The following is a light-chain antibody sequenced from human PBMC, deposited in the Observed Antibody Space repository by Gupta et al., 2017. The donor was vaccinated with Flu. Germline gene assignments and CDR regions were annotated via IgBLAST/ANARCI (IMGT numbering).Light chain of an antibody. CDR1: SSDVGGYNY. V-gene: IGLV2-11*01. CDR2: DVS. CDR3: CAYAGSTYV. Sequence: QSALTQPRSVSGSPGQSVTISCTGTSSDVGGYNYVSWYQQHPGKAPKLMIYDVSSRTAAAPDRCSCSKSGTTASLTISGLQAEAEDDYYCCAYAGSTYVFGTGTKVTVL. J-gene: IGLJ1*01.